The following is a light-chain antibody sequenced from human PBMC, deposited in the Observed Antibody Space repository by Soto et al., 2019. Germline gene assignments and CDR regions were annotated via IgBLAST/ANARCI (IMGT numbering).Light chain of an antibody. CDR2: DAN. Sequence: QSALTQSASVSGSPGQSVTISCTGTSSDVGSYDLVSWYQQHPGKAPKLIIYDANKRPSGLSNRFSGSKSGNTASLTISGRQAEDAADYYGCSYAGSSTYVFGTGTQLTVL. CDR3: CSYAGSSTYV. J-gene: IGLJ1*01. CDR1: SSDVGSYDL. V-gene: IGLV2-23*01.